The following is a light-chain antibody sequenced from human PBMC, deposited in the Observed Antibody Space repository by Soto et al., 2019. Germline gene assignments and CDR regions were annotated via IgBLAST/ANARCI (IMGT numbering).Light chain of an antibody. CDR2: DAS. CDR3: QQYNSYPGT. J-gene: IGKJ2*01. CDR1: QSISSC. V-gene: IGKV1-5*01. Sequence: DIQMTQSPSTLSASVGDRVTITCRASQSISSCLAWYHQKPGKATKLLIYDASSFESGVPSRFSSIGSRTEFTLTISSLQPHDFTTYYCQQYNSYPGTFGQGTQLQIK.